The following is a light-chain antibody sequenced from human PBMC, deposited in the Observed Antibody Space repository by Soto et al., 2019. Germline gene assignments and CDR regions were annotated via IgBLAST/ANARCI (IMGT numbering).Light chain of an antibody. CDR3: QVWDSRSAHPGV. J-gene: IGLJ1*01. Sequence: SYELTQPPSVSVAPGQTAKISCGGRNIESTSVHWYQKKPGQAPVVVVYDDSERPSGIPERFSASNPGNTDTLTISRVAPGDEADYFCQVWDSRSAHPGVFGTGTKVTVL. CDR1: NIESTS. CDR2: DDS. V-gene: IGLV3-21*02.